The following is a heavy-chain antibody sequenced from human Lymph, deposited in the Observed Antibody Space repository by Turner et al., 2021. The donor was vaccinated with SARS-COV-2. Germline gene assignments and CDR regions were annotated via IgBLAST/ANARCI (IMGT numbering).Heavy chain of an antibody. V-gene: IGHV1-69*10. J-gene: IGHJ5*02. D-gene: IGHD2-2*01. CDR1: GGTFSSYA. CDR3: ARDSPYCSSTSCYDP. Sequence: QVQLVQSGAEVKKPGSSVKVSCKASGGTFSSYAITWVRQAPGQGLDVMVGIIPILAIANYAQKFQGRVTITADKSTSTAYMELSSLRSEDTAVYYCARDSPYCSSTSCYDPWGQGTLVTVSS. CDR2: IIPILAIA.